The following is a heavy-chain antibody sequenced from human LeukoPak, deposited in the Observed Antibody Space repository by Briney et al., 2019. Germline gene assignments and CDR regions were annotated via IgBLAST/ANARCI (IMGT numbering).Heavy chain of an antibody. CDR1: GFTFSGYG. J-gene: IGHJ4*02. CDR2: IYTGGTT. CDR3: ARDQATSGGGLDS. V-gene: IGHV3-53*01. D-gene: IGHD3-16*01. Sequence: PGGSLRLSCAASGFTFSGYGINWVRQAPGKGLEWISAIYTGGTTYYSDSVEGRFTISRDKSKNTLYLHMDSLRVEDTAVYYCARDQATSGGGLDSWGQGTLVTVSS.